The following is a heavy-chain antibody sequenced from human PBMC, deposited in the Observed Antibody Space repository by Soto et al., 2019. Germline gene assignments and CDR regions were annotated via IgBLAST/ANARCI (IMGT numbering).Heavy chain of an antibody. Sequence: QFQLVQSGAEVKKPGASVKVSCKASGYTCTRYGISWVRQAPGQGLEWMGWISAYNGNTNYAQKLQGRVTMTTDTSTSTDYMELRSLRSDATAVYYCARDIGDGYTRGIDIWGQGTMVTVSS. CDR2: ISAYNGNT. V-gene: IGHV1-18*01. CDR1: GYTCTRYG. CDR3: ARDIGDGYTRGIDI. J-gene: IGHJ3*02. D-gene: IGHD5-12*01.